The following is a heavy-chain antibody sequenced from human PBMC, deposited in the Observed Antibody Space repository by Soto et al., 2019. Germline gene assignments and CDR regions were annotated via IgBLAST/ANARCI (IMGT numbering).Heavy chain of an antibody. CDR2: ISGSGGST. Sequence: PGGSLRLSCAASGFTFSNYAVTWVRQAPGKGLEWVSTISGSGGSTYYADSVKGRFTTSRDNSKNTLYLQMSSLRAEDMAVYYCASMGSSGYWFDYWGQGTLVTVSS. CDR1: GFTFSNYA. V-gene: IGHV3-23*01. D-gene: IGHD3-22*01. CDR3: ASMGSSGYWFDY. J-gene: IGHJ4*02.